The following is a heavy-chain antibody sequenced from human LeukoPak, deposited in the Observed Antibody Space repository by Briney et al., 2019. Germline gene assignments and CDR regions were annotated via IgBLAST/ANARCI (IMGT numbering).Heavy chain of an antibody. Sequence: ASVKVSCKASGYTFTSYGISWVRQAPGQGLEWMGWISAYNGNTNYAQKLQGRVTMTTDTSTSTAYMELRSLRSDDTAVYYCAAVSYYDSSGYADAFDIWGQGTMVTVSS. J-gene: IGHJ3*02. CDR3: AAVSYYDSSGYADAFDI. CDR2: ISAYNGNT. CDR1: GYTFTSYG. D-gene: IGHD3-22*01. V-gene: IGHV1-18*01.